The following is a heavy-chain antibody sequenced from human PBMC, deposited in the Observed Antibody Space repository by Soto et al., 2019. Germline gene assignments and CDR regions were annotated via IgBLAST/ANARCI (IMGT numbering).Heavy chain of an antibody. Sequence: SETLSLTCTVSGGSISSSSYYWGWIRQPPGKGLEWIGSIYYSGSTNYNPSLKSRVTISVDTSKNQFSLKLSSVTAADTAVYYCARENLYCGGDCYPNYYYYYMDVWGKGTTVTVSS. CDR3: ARENLYCGGDCYPNYYYYYMDV. CDR2: IYYSGST. CDR1: GGSISSSSYY. D-gene: IGHD2-21*01. V-gene: IGHV4-39*07. J-gene: IGHJ6*03.